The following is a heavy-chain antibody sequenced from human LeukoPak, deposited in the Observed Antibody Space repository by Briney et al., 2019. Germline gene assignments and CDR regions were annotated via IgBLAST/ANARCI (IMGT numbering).Heavy chain of an antibody. CDR2: IWLDGSAT. V-gene: IGHV3-33*06. Sequence: PGKSLRLSCAASGFGFSSYDMHWVRQAPGKGLEWVAIIWLDGSATYYGDSVKGRFTISRDNSNNTLYLQMNSLRAEDTAVYYCAKHRGYGDRYYFDYWGQGTLVTVSS. D-gene: IGHD4-17*01. CDR1: GFGFSSYD. J-gene: IGHJ4*02. CDR3: AKHRGYGDRYYFDY.